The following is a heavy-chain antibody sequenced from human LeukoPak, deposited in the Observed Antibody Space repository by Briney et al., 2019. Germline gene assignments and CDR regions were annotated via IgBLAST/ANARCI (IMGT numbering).Heavy chain of an antibody. CDR1: GFTFSSYG. Sequence: GGSLRLSCAASGFTFSSYGMHWVRQAPGKGLEWVAVIWYDGSNKYYADFVQGRFTISRDNYKNTLYLQMNSLRAEDTAVYYCAKDAVGRHYFDYWGQGTLVTVSS. CDR2: IWYDGSNK. CDR3: AKDAVGRHYFDY. V-gene: IGHV3-33*06. J-gene: IGHJ4*02. D-gene: IGHD1-26*01.